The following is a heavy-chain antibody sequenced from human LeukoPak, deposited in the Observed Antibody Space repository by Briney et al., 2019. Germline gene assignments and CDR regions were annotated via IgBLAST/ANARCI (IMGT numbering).Heavy chain of an antibody. D-gene: IGHD3-16*01. CDR2: ISGSGGST. J-gene: IGHJ4*02. CDR1: GFTFSSYA. V-gene: IGHV3-23*01. Sequence: PGGSLRLSCAASGFTFSSYAMSWVRQAPGKGLEWVSAISGSGGSTNYAPSVKGRFTISRDNSKHTLYLQMNSLRDEDTAVYYCARGLRGSMGWGQGTLVTVSS. CDR3: ARGLRGSMG.